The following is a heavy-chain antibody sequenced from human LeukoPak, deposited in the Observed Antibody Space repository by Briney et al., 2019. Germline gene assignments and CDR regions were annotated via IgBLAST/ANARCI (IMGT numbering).Heavy chain of an antibody. V-gene: IGHV3-48*01. CDR1: GFTFSTHS. D-gene: IGHD3-22*01. CDR3: ARGANYYDSSGYYYY. J-gene: IGHJ4*02. Sequence: PGGSLRLSCAVSGFTFSTHSMNWVRQAPGKGLEWVSYIISSSNTIYYADSVKGRFTISRDNAKNSLYLQMNSLRAEDTAVYYCARGANYYDSSGYYYYWGQGTLVTVSS. CDR2: IISSSNTI.